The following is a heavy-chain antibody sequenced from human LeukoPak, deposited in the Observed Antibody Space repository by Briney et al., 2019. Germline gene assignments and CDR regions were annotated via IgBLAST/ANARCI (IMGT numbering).Heavy chain of an antibody. CDR1: GFTFSSYW. J-gene: IGHJ4*02. Sequence: GGSLTLSCAASGFTFSSYWMSWVRQAPGKGLEWVANIKQDGSEKNYVDSVKGRFTISRDNAKNSLYLQMSSLRVEDTAVYYCATDRAYFDYWGQGTPVTVSS. CDR2: IKQDGSEK. CDR3: ATDRAYFDY. V-gene: IGHV3-7*01. D-gene: IGHD3-10*01.